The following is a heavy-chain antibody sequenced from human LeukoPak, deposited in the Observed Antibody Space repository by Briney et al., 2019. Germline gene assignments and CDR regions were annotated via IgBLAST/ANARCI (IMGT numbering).Heavy chain of an antibody. D-gene: IGHD6-19*01. CDR3: VLRIAVGTEY. J-gene: IGHJ4*02. V-gene: IGHV1-18*01. CDR2: ISAYNGNT. CDR1: GYTFTSYG. Sequence: ASVKVSCKASGYTFTSYGISWVRQAPGQGLEWMGWISAYNGNTNYAQKLQGRVTMTTDTSTSTAYMELRSLRSDDTAIFYCVLRIAVGTEYWGQGSLVTVSS.